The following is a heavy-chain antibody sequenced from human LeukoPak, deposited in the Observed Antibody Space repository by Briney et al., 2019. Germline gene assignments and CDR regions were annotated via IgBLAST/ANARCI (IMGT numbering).Heavy chain of an antibody. CDR1: GYTFTSYG. D-gene: IGHD3-10*01. CDR2: ISAYNGNT. CDR3: ARAFSGSGSYYTGDAFDI. Sequence: ASVKVSCKASGYTFTSYGISWVRQAPGQGLEWMGWISAYNGNTNYAQKLQGRVTMTTDTSTSTAYMELRSLRSDDTAVYYCARAFSGSGSYYTGDAFDIWGQGTMVTVSS. J-gene: IGHJ3*02. V-gene: IGHV1-18*01.